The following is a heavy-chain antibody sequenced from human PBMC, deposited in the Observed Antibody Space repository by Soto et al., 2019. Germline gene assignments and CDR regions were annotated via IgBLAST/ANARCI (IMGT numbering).Heavy chain of an antibody. D-gene: IGHD4-4*01. CDR3: AKEPVYSYTMYNWFGP. V-gene: IGHV3-23*01. CDR2: ISGSGGST. CDR1: GFTFSGYA. Sequence: GSMRLSCAASGFTFSGYAMSWVRQAPGKGLECVSAISGSGGSTYYADSVKGRFTISRDNSKNTLYLQMKSLSAEDPPVYYRAKEPVYSYTMYNWFGPCGQVPLVTVS. J-gene: IGHJ5*02.